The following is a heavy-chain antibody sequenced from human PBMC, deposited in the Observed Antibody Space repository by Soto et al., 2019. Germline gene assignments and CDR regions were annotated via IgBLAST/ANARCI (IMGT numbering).Heavy chain of an antibody. Sequence: GGSLRLSCAASGFTFSSYGMHWVRQAPGKGLEWVAVIWYDGSNKYYADSVKGRFTISRDNSKNTLYLQMNSLRAEDTAVYFFARAGGLDPRGPYDYWGQGTLVIVSS. CDR3: ARAGGLDPRGPYDY. CDR1: GFTFSSYG. CDR2: IWYDGSNK. V-gene: IGHV3-33*01. J-gene: IGHJ4*02. D-gene: IGHD3-10*01.